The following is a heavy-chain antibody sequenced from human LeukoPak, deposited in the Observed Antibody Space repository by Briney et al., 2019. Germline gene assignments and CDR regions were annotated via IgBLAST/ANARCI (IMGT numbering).Heavy chain of an antibody. CDR3: ARLFNWNGLY. V-gene: IGHV3-48*03. Sequence: PGGSLRLSCAASGFTFSSYEMNWVRQAPGKGLEWVSYISSSGSTIYYADSVKVRFTISRDNAKNSLYLQMNSLRAEDTAVYYRARLFNWNGLYWRQGTLVTVSS. J-gene: IGHJ4*02. CDR1: GFTFSSYE. CDR2: ISSSGSTI. D-gene: IGHD1-20*01.